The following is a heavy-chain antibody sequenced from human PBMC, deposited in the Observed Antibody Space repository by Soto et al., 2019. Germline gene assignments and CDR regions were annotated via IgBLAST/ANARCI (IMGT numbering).Heavy chain of an antibody. Sequence: SETLSLTCTVSGGSISRCGYYWRRLRQPPGKGLGWIGYIYYSGSTNYNPSLKGRVTISVDTSKNNFSLKLSSVTAADTAVYSCAEVGSSWYFLASWGQGTLVTVSS. J-gene: IGHJ4*02. CDR1: GGSISRCGYY. CDR3: AEVGSSWYFLAS. D-gene: IGHD6-13*01. V-gene: IGHV4-61*08. CDR2: IYYSGST.